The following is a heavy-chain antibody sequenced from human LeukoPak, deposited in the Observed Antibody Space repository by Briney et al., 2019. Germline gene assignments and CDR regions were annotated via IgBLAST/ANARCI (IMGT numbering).Heavy chain of an antibody. CDR3: ARDKLAILRGSDVMTHDY. CDR1: GFTFSPYN. V-gene: IGHV3-21*01. D-gene: IGHD3-10*01. CDR2: ISTSSTYI. J-gene: IGHJ4*02. Sequence: PGGSLRLSCAASGFTFSPYNMDWVRQAPGKGLEWVSSISTSSTYIFYADSVKGRFTISRDDANNSLYLQMNSLRAEDTAVYYCARDKLAILRGSDVMTHDYRGQGTLVTVSS.